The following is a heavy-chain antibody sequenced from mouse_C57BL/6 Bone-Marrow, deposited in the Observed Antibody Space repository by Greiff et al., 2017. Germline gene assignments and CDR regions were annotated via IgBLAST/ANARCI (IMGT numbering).Heavy chain of an antibody. Sequence: EVQLMESGGDLVKPGGSLKLSCAASGFTFSSYGMSWVRQTPDKRLEWVATISSGGSYTYYPDSVKGRFTISRDNDKNTLYLQMSSLKSEDTAMYYCARLDRGYAMDYWGQGTSVTVSS. CDR3: ARLDRGYAMDY. V-gene: IGHV5-6*01. D-gene: IGHD3-2*01. CDR1: GFTFSSYG. CDR2: ISSGGSYT. J-gene: IGHJ4*01.